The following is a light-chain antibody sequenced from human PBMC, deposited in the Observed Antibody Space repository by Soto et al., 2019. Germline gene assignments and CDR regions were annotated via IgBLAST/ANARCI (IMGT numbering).Light chain of an antibody. V-gene: IGKV1-39*01. CDR2: AAS. CDR1: QSVNNH. Sequence: DIPMTQSPSSLSASIGDRVTITCRASQSVNNHLNWYQQKPGKAPRLLIYAASGLQSGVPSRFSGSGSGTDFTLTISSLQPEDFVTYYCQQSYSATHTFGQGTNLEIK. CDR3: QQSYSATHT. J-gene: IGKJ2*01.